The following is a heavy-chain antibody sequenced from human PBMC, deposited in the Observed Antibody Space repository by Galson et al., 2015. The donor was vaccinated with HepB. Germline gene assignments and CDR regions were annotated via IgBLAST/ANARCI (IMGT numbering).Heavy chain of an antibody. J-gene: IGHJ3*02. V-gene: IGHV1-58*01. CDR3: AAQGSYYYYGSGTADAFDI. CDR2: IVVGSGNT. D-gene: IGHD3-10*01. CDR1: GFTFTSSA. Sequence: SVKVSCKASGFTFTSSAVQWVRQARGQRLEWIGWIVVGSGNTNYAQKFQERVTITRDMSTSTAYMELSSLRSEDTAVYYCAAQGSYYYYGSGTADAFDIWGQGTMVTVSS.